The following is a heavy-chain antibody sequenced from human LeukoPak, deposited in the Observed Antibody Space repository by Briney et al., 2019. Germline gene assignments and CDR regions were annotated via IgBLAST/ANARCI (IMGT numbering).Heavy chain of an antibody. CDR1: GFTFTSYS. V-gene: IGHV3-23*01. J-gene: IGHJ4*02. CDR2: ISGGGGST. Sequence: GGSLRLSCAASGFTFTSYSMNWVRQAPGKGLEWVSTISGGGGSTYYADSVKGRFTISRDNSKNTLYLQVNSLRAEDTAVYYCAKGGKWGVTAFDYWGQGTLVTVSS. CDR3: AKGGKWGVTAFDY. D-gene: IGHD1-26*01.